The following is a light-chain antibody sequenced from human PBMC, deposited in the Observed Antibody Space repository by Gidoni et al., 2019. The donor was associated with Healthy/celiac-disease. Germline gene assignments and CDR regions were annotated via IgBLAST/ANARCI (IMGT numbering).Light chain of an antibody. Sequence: AIRMTQSPSSFSASTGDRVTITCRASQGISSYLAWYQQKPGKAPKLLIYAASTLQSGVPSRFSGSGSVTDFTLTIICLQSEDFATYYCQQYYSYPWTFGQWTKVEIK. CDR3: QQYYSYPWT. CDR1: QGISSY. J-gene: IGKJ1*01. CDR2: AAS. V-gene: IGKV1-8*01.